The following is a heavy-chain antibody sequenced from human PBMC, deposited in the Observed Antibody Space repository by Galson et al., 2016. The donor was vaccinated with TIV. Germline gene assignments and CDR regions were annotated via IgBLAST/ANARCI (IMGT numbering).Heavy chain of an antibody. V-gene: IGHV3-74*01. CDR3: VRDRLGWH. J-gene: IGHJ1*01. CDR2: IDTDGTTT. Sequence: SLRLSCAASGVSVNNDWMHWVRQSPEKGLVWVARIDTDGTTTYYADSAKGRFSISRDNAKNTVYLQMNNLIADDTAVYYCVRDRLGWHWGQGTLVTVSS. D-gene: IGHD3-16*01. CDR1: GVSVNNDW.